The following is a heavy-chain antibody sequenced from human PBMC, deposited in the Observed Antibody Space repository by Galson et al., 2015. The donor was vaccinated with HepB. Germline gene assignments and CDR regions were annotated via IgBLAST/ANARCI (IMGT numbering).Heavy chain of an antibody. D-gene: IGHD3-3*01. CDR2: ISWNSGSI. Sequence: SLRLSCAASGFTFDDYAMHWVRQAPGKGLEWVSGISWNSGSIGYADSVKGRFTISRDNAKNSLYLQMNSLRAEDTALYYCAKWADYDFWSGYTYFDYWGQGTLVTVSS. J-gene: IGHJ4*02. CDR1: GFTFDDYA. CDR3: AKWADYDFWSGYTYFDY. V-gene: IGHV3-9*01.